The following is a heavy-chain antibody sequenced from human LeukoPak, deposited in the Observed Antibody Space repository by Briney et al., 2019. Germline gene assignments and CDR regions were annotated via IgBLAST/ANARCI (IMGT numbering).Heavy chain of an antibody. Sequence: MTSETLSLTCAVYGGSFSGYYWSWIRQPPGKGLEWIGEINHSGSTNYNPSLKSRVTISVDTSKNQFSLKLSSVTAADTAVYYCARGNCSGGSCYDYWGQGTLVTVSS. J-gene: IGHJ4*02. D-gene: IGHD2-15*01. CDR2: INHSGST. CDR3: ARGNCSGGSCYDY. V-gene: IGHV4-34*01. CDR1: GGSFSGYY.